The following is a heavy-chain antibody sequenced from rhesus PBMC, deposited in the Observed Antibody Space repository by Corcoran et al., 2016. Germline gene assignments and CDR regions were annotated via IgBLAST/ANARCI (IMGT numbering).Heavy chain of an antibody. V-gene: IGHV4-99*02. Sequence: QVQLQESGPGLVKPSETLSLTCAVSGYSISSGYYWGWIRQPPGKGLEYIGYISGSNGTNYNTPSLKSRVTISKDTSKNQFSLKLRSVTAADTAVYDCAREDDSNCDYWGQGVLVTVSS. CDR3: AREDDSNCDY. D-gene: IGHD4-23*01. CDR2: ISGSNGTN. CDR1: GYSISSGYY. J-gene: IGHJ4*01.